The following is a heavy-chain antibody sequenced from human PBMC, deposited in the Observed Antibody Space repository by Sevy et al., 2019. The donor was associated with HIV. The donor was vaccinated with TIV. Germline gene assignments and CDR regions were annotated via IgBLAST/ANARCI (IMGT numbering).Heavy chain of an antibody. V-gene: IGHV3-30-3*01. J-gene: IGHJ6*02. CDR3: ARDIVVVVAATSPHYYYYGMDV. Sequence: GGSLRLSCAASGFTFSSYAMHWVRQAPGKGLEWVAVISYDGSNKYYADSVKGRFTISRDNSKNTLYLQMNSLRAEDTAVYYCARDIVVVVAATSPHYYYYGMDVSGQGTSVTVSS. CDR2: ISYDGSNK. CDR1: GFTFSSYA. D-gene: IGHD2-15*01.